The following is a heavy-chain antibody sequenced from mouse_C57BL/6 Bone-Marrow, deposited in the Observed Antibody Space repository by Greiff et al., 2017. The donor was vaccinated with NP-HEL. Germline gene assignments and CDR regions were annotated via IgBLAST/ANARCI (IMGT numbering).Heavy chain of an antibody. J-gene: IGHJ3*01. D-gene: IGHD2-5*01. CDR3: ARESPAYYSNEGFAY. CDR2: INPGSGGT. Sequence: QVQLQQSGAELVRPGTSVKVSCKASGYAFTNYLIEWVKQRPGQGLEWIGVINPGSGGTNYNEKFKGKATLTADQSSSTAYMQLSSLTSEDSAVYFCARESPAYYSNEGFAYWGQGTLVTVSA. V-gene: IGHV1-54*01. CDR1: GYAFTNYL.